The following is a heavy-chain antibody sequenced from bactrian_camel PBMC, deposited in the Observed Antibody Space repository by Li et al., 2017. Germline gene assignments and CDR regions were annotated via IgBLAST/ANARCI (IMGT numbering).Heavy chain of an antibody. Sequence: HVQLVESGGGSVQVGGSLKLSFVISGNTYNTNIWGWFRQAPGKAREGVAISSAGGTLIFDSVKGRFTISRDNAKKTVYLQMKSLQPEDTAVYYCAAVGERWFSWTRCRSAGYWGQGTQVTVS. V-gene: IGHV3S53*01. CDR2: ISSAGGT. CDR1: GNTYNTNI. D-gene: IGHD2*01. J-gene: IGHJ6*01. CDR3: AAVGERWFSWTRCRSAGY.